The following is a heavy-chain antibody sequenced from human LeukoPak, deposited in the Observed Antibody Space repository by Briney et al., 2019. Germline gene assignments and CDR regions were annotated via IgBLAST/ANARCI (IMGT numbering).Heavy chain of an antibody. CDR1: GFTFDDYG. CDR3: AREGDSSGYYDY. Sequence: PGGSLRLSCAASGFTFDDYGMSWVRQAPGEGLEWVSGINWNGGRTGYADSLKGRFTISRDNAKNSLYLQMNSLRDEDTAFYYCAREGDSSGYYDYWGQGNLVTVSS. J-gene: IGHJ4*02. D-gene: IGHD3-22*01. CDR2: INWNGGRT. V-gene: IGHV3-20*04.